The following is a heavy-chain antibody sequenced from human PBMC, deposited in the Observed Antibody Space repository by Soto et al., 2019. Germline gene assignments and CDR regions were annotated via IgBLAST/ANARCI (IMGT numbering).Heavy chain of an antibody. V-gene: IGHV4-30-2*01. CDR1: GDSMTSGDYS. Sequence: SETLSLTCTVSGDSMTSGDYSWSWIWQPPGKGLEWLGYIYRTGNTHYSPSLKSRVSISQDRSKNQFSLELTSVTAADTAVYYCARGDYQYSIDYWGQGXLVTVYS. J-gene: IGHJ4*02. CDR2: IYRTGNT. CDR3: ARGDYQYSIDY. D-gene: IGHD2-2*01.